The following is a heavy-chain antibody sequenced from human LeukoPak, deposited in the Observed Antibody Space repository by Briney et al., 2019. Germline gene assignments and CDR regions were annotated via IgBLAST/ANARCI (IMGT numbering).Heavy chain of an antibody. CDR2: IKQDGSEK. Sequence: GRPLRLSCAASGFTFSSYWMSWVRQAPGKGLEWVANIKQDGSEKYYVDSVKGRFTISRDNAKNSLYLQMNSLRAEDTAVYYCARTSLDRGHAFDIWGQGTMVTVSS. CDR3: ARTSLDRGHAFDI. J-gene: IGHJ3*02. V-gene: IGHV3-7*01. CDR1: GFTFSSYW. D-gene: IGHD1-14*01.